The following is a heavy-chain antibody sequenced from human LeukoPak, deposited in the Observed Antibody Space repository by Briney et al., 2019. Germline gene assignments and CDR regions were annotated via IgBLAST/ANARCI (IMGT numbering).Heavy chain of an antibody. Sequence: GGSLRLSCAASGFTFSSYDMNWVRQAPGKGPEWVSYISSRGTTMYYADSVKGRFTISRDNAKNSLYLQMNSLRAEDTAVYYCARVYEYYDFWSGYYTAIDYWGQGTLVTVSS. J-gene: IGHJ4*02. D-gene: IGHD3-3*01. V-gene: IGHV3-48*04. CDR3: ARVYEYYDFWSGYYTAIDY. CDR1: GFTFSSYD. CDR2: ISSRGTTM.